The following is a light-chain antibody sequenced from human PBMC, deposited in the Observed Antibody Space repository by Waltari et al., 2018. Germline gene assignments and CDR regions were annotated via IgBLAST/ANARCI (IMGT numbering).Light chain of an antibody. J-gene: IGKJ1*01. Sequence: EIVLTQSPGTLSLSPGERATLSCRASQSVSRTLAWYQQKPGQAPKLLIYGASIRATGIPDGFTVSGSGTDFSLTISSLEPEDFAIYFCQHYVRLPATFGQGTKVEIK. CDR2: GAS. V-gene: IGKV3-20*01. CDR1: QSVSRT. CDR3: QHYVRLPAT.